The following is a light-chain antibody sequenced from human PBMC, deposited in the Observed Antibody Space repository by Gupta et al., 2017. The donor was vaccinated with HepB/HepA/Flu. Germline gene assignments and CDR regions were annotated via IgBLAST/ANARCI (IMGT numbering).Light chain of an antibody. Sequence: EIVLTQSPGTLSLSPGERATLSCRASQSVSTTYLGWYQQKPGQAPRLLIYGASSRATGIPDRCSGSGSGTDFTLTISRLEPEDVAVYYCQQYGRLSRTFGQGTKVEIK. CDR2: GAS. J-gene: IGKJ1*01. CDR3: QQYGRLSRT. CDR1: QSVSTTY. V-gene: IGKV3-20*01.